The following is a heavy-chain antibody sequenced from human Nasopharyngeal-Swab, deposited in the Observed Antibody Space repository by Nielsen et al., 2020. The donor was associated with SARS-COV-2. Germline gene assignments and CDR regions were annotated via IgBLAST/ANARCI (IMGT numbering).Heavy chain of an antibody. J-gene: IGHJ6*03. V-gene: IGHV3-30*02. Sequence: GGSLRLSCAASGFTFSSYGMHWVRQAPGKGLEWVAFIRYDGSNKCYADSVKGRFTISRDNSKNTLYLQMNSLRAEDTAVYYCAKDNRYSSSWYYYMDVWGKGTTVTVSS. D-gene: IGHD6-13*01. CDR3: AKDNRYSSSWYYYMDV. CDR2: IRYDGSNK. CDR1: GFTFSSYG.